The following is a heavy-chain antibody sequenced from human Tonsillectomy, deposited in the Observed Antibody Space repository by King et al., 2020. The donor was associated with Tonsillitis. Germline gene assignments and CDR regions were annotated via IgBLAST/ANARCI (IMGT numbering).Heavy chain of an antibody. CDR3: ARDGEKSGYCGSRGPGWCDP. Sequence: VQLVQSGAEVKKPGESLRISCKGSGYSFTSHWITWVRQMPGKGLEWMGRIDPRDSDTNYSPSFQGHVTFSADKSISTAYLQWSSLKASDTAMYYCARDGEKSGYCGSRGPGWCDPWGEGTLVTVSS. CDR1: GYSFTSHW. CDR2: IDPRDSDT. V-gene: IGHV5-10-1*03. J-gene: IGHJ5*02. D-gene: IGHD2-2*01.